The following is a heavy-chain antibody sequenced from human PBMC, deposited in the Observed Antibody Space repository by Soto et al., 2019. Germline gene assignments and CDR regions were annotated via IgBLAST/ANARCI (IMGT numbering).Heavy chain of an antibody. Sequence: QVQLQESGPGLVKPSQTLSLTCTVSGGSISSGGYYWSWIRQHPGKGLEWIGYIYYSGSTYYNPSRQSRVTLSVDPSKNQFSLKLSSVTAADTAVYYCAASCVGCGGFNYYRMDVWGQGTTVTVSS. CDR1: GGSISSGGYY. V-gene: IGHV4-31*03. CDR2: IYYSGST. D-gene: IGHD2-21*01. J-gene: IGHJ6*02. CDR3: AASCVGCGGFNYYRMDV.